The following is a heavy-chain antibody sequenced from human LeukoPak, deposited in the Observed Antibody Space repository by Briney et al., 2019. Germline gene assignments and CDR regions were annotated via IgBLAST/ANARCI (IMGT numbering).Heavy chain of an antibody. D-gene: IGHD2-15*01. Sequence: PGGSLRLSCAASGFTFSSYWMSWVRQAPGKGLEWVANIKQDGSEKSYVDSVKGRFTISRDNTKNSLYLQMNSLRAEDTAVYYCAKQLGYCSDGSCYFPYWGQGTLVTVSS. CDR1: GFTFSSYW. CDR2: IKQDGSEK. CDR3: AKQLGYCSDGSCYFPY. V-gene: IGHV3-7*03. J-gene: IGHJ4*02.